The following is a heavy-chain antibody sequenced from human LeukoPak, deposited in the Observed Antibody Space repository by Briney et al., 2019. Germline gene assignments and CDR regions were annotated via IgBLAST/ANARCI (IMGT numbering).Heavy chain of an antibody. CDR2: IYWDNDK. D-gene: IGHD2-15*01. V-gene: IGHV2-5*02. CDR1: GFSISTSGMA. Sequence: SGPTLVKPTQTLTLTCTFSGFSISTSGMAVGWIRQSPGKALEWLALIYWDNDKRYSPSLKTRLTIAKDSSKNQVVLKMTNMDPVDTGTYYCAHSVGGPGQPITSYYFDYWGQGTLVTVSS. J-gene: IGHJ4*02. CDR3: AHSVGGPGQPITSYYFDY.